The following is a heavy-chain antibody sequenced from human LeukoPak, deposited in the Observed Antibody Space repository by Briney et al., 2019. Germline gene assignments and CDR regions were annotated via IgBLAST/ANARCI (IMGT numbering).Heavy chain of an antibody. V-gene: IGHV1-2*06. D-gene: IGHD2-2*01. CDR2: INPKSGDT. J-gene: IGHJ6*02. CDR3: AKAQYCSSTSCGVDV. CDR1: GYTFTGYY. Sequence: ASVKVSCKASGYTFTGYYMHWVRQAPGQGLEWMGRINPKSGDTSCAQKFQGRVTMTRDTSISTAYMELSRLSYDDTAVYHCAKAQYCSSTSCGVDVWGQGTTVTVSS.